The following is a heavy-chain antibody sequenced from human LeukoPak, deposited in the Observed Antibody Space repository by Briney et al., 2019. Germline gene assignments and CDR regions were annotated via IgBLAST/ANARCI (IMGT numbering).Heavy chain of an antibody. CDR2: ISYDGSNK. CDR1: GFTFSSYA. Sequence: GGSLRLSCAASGFTFSSYAMHWVRQAPGRGLEWVAVISYDGSNKYYADSVKGRFTISRDNSKNTLYLQMNSLRAEDTAVYYCARDRPGDYGDYADHFDYWGQGTLVTVSS. V-gene: IGHV3-30-3*01. J-gene: IGHJ4*02. CDR3: ARDRPGDYGDYADHFDY. D-gene: IGHD4-17*01.